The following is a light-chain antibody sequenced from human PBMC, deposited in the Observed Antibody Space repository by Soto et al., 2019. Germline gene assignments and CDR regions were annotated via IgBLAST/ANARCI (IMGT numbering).Light chain of an antibody. CDR2: EVS. J-gene: IGLJ3*02. V-gene: IGLV2-8*01. CDR1: SSDVGGYNY. Sequence: QAVVTQPPSASGSPGQSVTISCTGTSSDVGGYNYVSWYQQHPGKAPKLMIYEVSKRPSGVPDRFSGSKSGNTASLTVSGLHAEDEADYYCSSYAGSNNLGVFGGGTKLTAL. CDR3: SSYAGSNNLGV.